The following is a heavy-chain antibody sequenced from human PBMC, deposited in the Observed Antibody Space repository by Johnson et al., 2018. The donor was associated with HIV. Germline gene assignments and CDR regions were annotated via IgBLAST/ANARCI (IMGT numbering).Heavy chain of an antibody. V-gene: IGHV3-7*01. CDR1: GFTFSDYY. CDR3: AGVDVSTCYSLSAAFDI. CDR2: IKQDGSEK. Sequence: VQLVESGGGLVKPGGSLRLSCAASGFTFSDYYMSWIRQAPGKGLEWVANIKQDGSEKYYVDSVKGRFTISRDNAKNSLYLQMNSLRAGDTAVYYCAGVDVSTCYSLSAAFDIWGQGTMVTVSS. D-gene: IGHD6-13*01. J-gene: IGHJ3*02.